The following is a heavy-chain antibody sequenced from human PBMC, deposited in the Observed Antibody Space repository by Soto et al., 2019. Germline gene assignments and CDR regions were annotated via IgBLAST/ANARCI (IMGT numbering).Heavy chain of an antibody. CDR2: ISYDGSNK. CDR3: AKDWAVADPSGVDGMDV. D-gene: IGHD6-19*01. CDR1: GFTFSSYG. J-gene: IGHJ6*02. V-gene: IGHV3-30*18. Sequence: QVQLVESGGGVVQPGRSLRLSCAASGFTFSSYGMHWVRQAPGKGLEWVAVISYDGSNKYYADSVKGRFTISRDNSKNXXYLQMNSLRAEDTAVYYCAKDWAVADPSGVDGMDVWGQGTTVTVSS.